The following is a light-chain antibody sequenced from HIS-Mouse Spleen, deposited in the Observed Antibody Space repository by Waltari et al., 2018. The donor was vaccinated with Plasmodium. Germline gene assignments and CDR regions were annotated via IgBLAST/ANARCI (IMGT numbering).Light chain of an antibody. J-gene: IGLJ3*02. CDR3: YSTDSSGNHRV. Sequence: SSELTQPPSVSVSPGQPARITCSGDALPKKYAYWYQQNSGQAPVLVIYEDSKRPSGIPEIFSGSSSGTMATVTISGAQVEDEADYYCYSTDSSGNHRVFGGGTKLTVL. CDR2: EDS. CDR1: ALPKKY. V-gene: IGLV3-10*01.